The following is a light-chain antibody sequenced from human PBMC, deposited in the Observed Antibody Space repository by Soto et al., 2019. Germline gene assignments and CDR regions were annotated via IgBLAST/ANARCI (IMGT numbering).Light chain of an antibody. CDR3: QQYNNWPRT. CDR1: QSVSSN. Sequence: EIVMTQSPASLSVSPGERATLSCRASQSVSSNLAWYQQKPGQAPRLLIYDTSNRATGIPARFSGSGSGTEFTLTISSMQSEDFAVYYCQQYNNWPRTFGQWTKGDIK. CDR2: DTS. V-gene: IGKV3-15*01. J-gene: IGKJ1*01.